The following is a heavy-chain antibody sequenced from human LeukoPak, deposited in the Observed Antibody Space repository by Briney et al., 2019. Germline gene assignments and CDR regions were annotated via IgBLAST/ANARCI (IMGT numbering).Heavy chain of an antibody. CDR1: GYTFTSYD. J-gene: IGHJ3*02. CDR3: VRVRDGYNDAYDI. Sequence: ASVKVSCKASGYTFTSYDINWVRQATGQGLEWMGWMNPNSGNTGYAQKFQGRVTMTRDTSTTSVYMELSSLKSEDTAVYYCVRVRDGYNDAYDIWGQGTTVTVTS. V-gene: IGHV1-8*01. D-gene: IGHD5-24*01. CDR2: MNPNSGNT.